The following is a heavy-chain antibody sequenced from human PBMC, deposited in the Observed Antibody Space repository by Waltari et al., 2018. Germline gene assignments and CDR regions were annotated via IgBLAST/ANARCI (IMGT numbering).Heavy chain of an antibody. J-gene: IGHJ4*02. V-gene: IGHV3-53*01. D-gene: IGHD4-17*01. Sequence: EVQLVESGGGLIQPGGSLTRPCPASGFPGSRNSISWVRKAPVKGLEWVSVIYSGGSTYYADSVKGRFTISRDNSKNTLYLQMNSLRAEDTAVYYCARDRDYDYGDYGLGYWGQGTLVTVSS. CDR3: ARDRDYDYGDYGLGY. CDR2: IYSGGST. CDR1: GFPGSRNS.